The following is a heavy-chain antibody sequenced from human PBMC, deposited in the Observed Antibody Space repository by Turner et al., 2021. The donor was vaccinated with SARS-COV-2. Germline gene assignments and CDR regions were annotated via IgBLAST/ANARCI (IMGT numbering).Heavy chain of an antibody. Sequence: GSLRLSCVASGFSVDYGYVAWVRQAPGKGLGAVSFIYNSGTTKIVDSVKGRFTISRDNSKNTIYLQMDSLRVEDTAVYYCARRPQTSLYWYFDLWGRGTPVTVSS. V-gene: IGHV3-66*01. CDR2: IYNSGTT. J-gene: IGHJ2*01. CDR3: ARRPQTSLYWYFDL. D-gene: IGHD4-17*01. CDR1: GFSVDYGY.